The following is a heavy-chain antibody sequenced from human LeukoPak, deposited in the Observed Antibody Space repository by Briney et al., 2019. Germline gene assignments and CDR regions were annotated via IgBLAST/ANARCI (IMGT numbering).Heavy chain of an antibody. J-gene: IGHJ3*02. V-gene: IGHV1-8*03. CDR2: MNPNSANT. CDR3: VRIDYSNAFDI. CDR1: GYTFTSYD. D-gene: IGHD4-11*01. Sequence: ASVKVSCKTLGYTFTSYDTNWVRQATGQGLEWMGWMNPNSANTGYAQKFQGRVTITRNTSTSTAYMELSSLRSEDTAVYYCVRIDYSNAFDIWGQGTMVTVSS.